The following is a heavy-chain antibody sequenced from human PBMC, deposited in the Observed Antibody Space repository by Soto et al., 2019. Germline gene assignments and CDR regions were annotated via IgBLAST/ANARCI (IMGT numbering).Heavy chain of an antibody. CDR1: GYTFTSYD. Sequence: QVQLVQSGAEVKKPGSSVKVSCKASGYTFTSYDINWVRQATGQGLEWMGWMNPYSGNTGYAQKFQGRVTMTRNTSISTAYMELSSLRSADTAVYYCARGAYSSGWLTDYWGQGTLVTVSS. CDR3: ARGAYSSGWLTDY. J-gene: IGHJ4*02. V-gene: IGHV1-8*01. CDR2: MNPYSGNT. D-gene: IGHD6-19*01.